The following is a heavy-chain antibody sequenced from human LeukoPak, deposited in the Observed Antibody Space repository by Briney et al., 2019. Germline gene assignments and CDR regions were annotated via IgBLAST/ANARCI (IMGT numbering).Heavy chain of an antibody. CDR2: ISGSGAST. CDR1: GFTFSSYA. CDR3: AKSADYDFWSHYYN. J-gene: IGHJ4*02. D-gene: IGHD3-3*01. V-gene: IGHV3-23*01. Sequence: PGGSLRLSCAASGFTFSSYAMSWVRQAPGKGLEWVSGISGSGASTYYADSVTGRFTISRDNFKNTLYLQMNSLRAEDMAVYYCAKSADYDFWSHYYNWGQGTLVTVSS.